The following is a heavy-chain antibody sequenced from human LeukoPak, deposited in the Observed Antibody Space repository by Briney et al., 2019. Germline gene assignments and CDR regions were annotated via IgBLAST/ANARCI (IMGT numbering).Heavy chain of an antibody. CDR3: ARGYYDLLTGYSNGFDY. V-gene: IGHV4-61*02. CDR1: GYSISSGYY. CDR2: IYTSGST. D-gene: IGHD3-9*01. J-gene: IGHJ4*02. Sequence: KPSETLSLTCTVSGYSISSGYYWSWIRQPAGKGLEWIGRIYTSGSTNYNPSLKSRVTISVDTSKNQFSLELSSVTAADTAMYYCARGYYDLLTGYSNGFDYWGQGTLVTVSS.